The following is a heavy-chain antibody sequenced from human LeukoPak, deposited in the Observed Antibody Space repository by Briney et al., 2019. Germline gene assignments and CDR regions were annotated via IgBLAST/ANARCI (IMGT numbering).Heavy chain of an antibody. D-gene: IGHD5-12*01. CDR3: ASYGDIAATTDY. Sequence: GGSLRLSCAASGFTFSSYAMSWVRQAPGKGLEWVSAISGSGGSTYYADSVKGRFTISRDNSKNTLYLQMNSPRAEDTAVYYCASYGDIAATTDYWGQGTLVTVSS. J-gene: IGHJ4*02. CDR1: GFTFSSYA. V-gene: IGHV3-23*01. CDR2: ISGSGGST.